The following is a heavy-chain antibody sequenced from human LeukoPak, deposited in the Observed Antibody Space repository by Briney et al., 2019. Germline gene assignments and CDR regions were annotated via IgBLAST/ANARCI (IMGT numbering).Heavy chain of an antibody. CDR3: ARIGYSSSSMDY. J-gene: IGHJ4*02. CDR2: INQDGSVK. D-gene: IGHD6-6*01. Sequence: PGGSLRLSCAASGFTFSNYWMSWVRQAPGKGLEWVANINQDGSVKYYVDSVNGRFTISRDNAKNSLYVQMNSLRVEDTAVYYCARIGYSSSSMDYWGQGTLVTVSS. CDR1: GFTFSNYW. V-gene: IGHV3-7*01.